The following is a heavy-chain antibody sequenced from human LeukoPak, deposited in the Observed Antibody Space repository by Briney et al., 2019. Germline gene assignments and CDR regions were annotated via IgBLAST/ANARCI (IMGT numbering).Heavy chain of an antibody. D-gene: IGHD3-10*01. Sequence: GGSLRLSCAASGFTFSSCAMSWVRQAPGKGLEWVSTISGSGGSTYYADSVKGRFTISRDNSKNTLFLQLNSLRAEDTAVCYCASILGSGSHNDYWGQGTLVTVSS. J-gene: IGHJ4*02. CDR1: GFTFSSCA. CDR3: ASILGSGSHNDY. V-gene: IGHV3-23*01. CDR2: ISGSGGST.